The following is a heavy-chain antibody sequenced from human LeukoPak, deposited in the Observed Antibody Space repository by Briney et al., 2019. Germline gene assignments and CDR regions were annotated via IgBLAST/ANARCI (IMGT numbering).Heavy chain of an antibody. J-gene: IGHJ4*02. D-gene: IGHD6-13*01. CDR3: ARGDDSSSWPYYFDY. Sequence: SVKVSCKASGGTFSSYAISWVRQAPGQGLEWMGRIIPILGIANYAQKFQGRVTITADKSTSTAYMELSSLRSEDTAVYYCARGDDSSSWPYYFDYWGQGTLVTVSS. CDR1: GGTFSSYA. CDR2: IIPILGIA. V-gene: IGHV1-69*04.